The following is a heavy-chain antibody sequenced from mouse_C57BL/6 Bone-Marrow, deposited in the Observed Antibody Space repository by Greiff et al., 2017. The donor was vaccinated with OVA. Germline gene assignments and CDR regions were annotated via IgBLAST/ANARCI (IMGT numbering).Heavy chain of an antibody. J-gene: IGHJ2*01. CDR3: ASLYGSRR. Sequence: VQRVESGPELVKPGASVKLSCKASGYTFTSYDINWVKQRPGQGLEWIGWIYPRDGSTKYNEKFKGKATLTVDTSSSTAYMELHSLTSEDSAVYFCASLYGSRRWGQGTTLTVSS. D-gene: IGHD1-1*01. CDR2: IYPRDGST. V-gene: IGHV1-85*01. CDR1: GYTFTSYD.